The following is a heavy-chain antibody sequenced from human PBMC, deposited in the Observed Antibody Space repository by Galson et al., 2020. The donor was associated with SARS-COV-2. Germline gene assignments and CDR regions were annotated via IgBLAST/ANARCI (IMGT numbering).Heavy chain of an antibody. V-gene: IGHV3-30*04. CDR1: GFTFSSYA. J-gene: IGHJ4*02. D-gene: IGHD1-26*01. Sequence: SGFTFSSYAMHWVRQAPGKGLEWVAVISYDGSNKYYADSVKGRFTISRDNSKNTLYLQMNSLRAEDTAVYYCARTYSGSYSGYFDYWGQGTLVTVSS. CDR2: ISYDGSNK. CDR3: ARTYSGSYSGYFDY.